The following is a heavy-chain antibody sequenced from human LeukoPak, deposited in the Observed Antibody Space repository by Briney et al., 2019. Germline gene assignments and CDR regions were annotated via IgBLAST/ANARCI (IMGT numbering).Heavy chain of an antibody. CDR2: INPNSGGT. CDR1: GFTFTGYY. Sequence: SLKLSCKASGFTFTGYYMHWVRQAPGQGLEWMGWINPNSGGTNYAQKFQGRVTMSRDTSISTAYMELSRLRSDDTAVYYCAGAYCSSTSCPWWFDPWGQGTLVTVSS. D-gene: IGHD2-2*01. CDR3: AGAYCSSTSCPWWFDP. V-gene: IGHV1-2*02. J-gene: IGHJ5*02.